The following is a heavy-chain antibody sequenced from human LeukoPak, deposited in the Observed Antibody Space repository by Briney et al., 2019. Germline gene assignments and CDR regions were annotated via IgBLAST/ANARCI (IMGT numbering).Heavy chain of an antibody. J-gene: IGHJ3*02. V-gene: IGHV3-23*01. D-gene: IGHD3-10*01. CDR2: ISGSGGST. CDR1: GFTFSSYA. CDR3: AKDLASGSPDAFDI. Sequence: GFPRLSCAASGFTFSSYAMSWVRQAPGKGLEWVSAISGSGGSTYYVDSVKGRFIISRDNSKNTLYLQMNSLRAEDTAVYYCAKDLASGSPDAFDIWGQGTMVTVSS.